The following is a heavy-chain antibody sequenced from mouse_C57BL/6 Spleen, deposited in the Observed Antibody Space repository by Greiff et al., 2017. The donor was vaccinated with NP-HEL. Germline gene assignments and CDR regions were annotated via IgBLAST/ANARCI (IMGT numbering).Heavy chain of an antibody. CDR2: IYPSDSET. D-gene: IGHD2-4*01. CDR3: AYYDYDNGFAY. Sequence: QVQLQQPGAELVRPGSSVKLSCKASGYTFTSYWMDWVKQRPGQGLEWIGNIYPSDSETHYNQKFKDKATLTVDKSSSTAYMQLSSLTSEDSAVYYCAYYDYDNGFAYWGQGTLVTVSA. J-gene: IGHJ3*01. V-gene: IGHV1-61*01. CDR1: GYTFTSYW.